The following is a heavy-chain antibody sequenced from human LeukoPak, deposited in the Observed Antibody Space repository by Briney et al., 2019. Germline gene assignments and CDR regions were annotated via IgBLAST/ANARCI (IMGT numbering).Heavy chain of an antibody. CDR2: ISASAGST. D-gene: IGHD4-17*01. Sequence: GGSLRLSCAASGLTFSSYAMSWVRQAPGKGLEGVSDISASAGSTFYADSVKGRFTISRDNSKNTLYVQMNSLRAEDTAVYYCAKKESTVTTFFENWGQGTLVTVSS. CDR1: GLTFSSYA. J-gene: IGHJ4*02. V-gene: IGHV3-23*01. CDR3: AKKESTVTTFFEN.